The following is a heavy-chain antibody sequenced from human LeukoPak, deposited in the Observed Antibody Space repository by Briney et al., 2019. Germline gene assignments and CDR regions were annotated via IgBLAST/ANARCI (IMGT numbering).Heavy chain of an antibody. V-gene: IGHV1-18*01. CDR2: INTYNGNT. D-gene: IGHD6-19*01. CDR1: GYTFTSYG. CDR3: ARDYYSSGENWFDP. Sequence: ASVKVSCKASGYTFTSYGISWVRQAPGQGLEWVGWINTYNGNTNFAQKLQGRVTMTTDTSTNTADMELRSLTSDDTAVYYCARDYYSSGENWFDPWGQGTLVTVSS. J-gene: IGHJ5*02.